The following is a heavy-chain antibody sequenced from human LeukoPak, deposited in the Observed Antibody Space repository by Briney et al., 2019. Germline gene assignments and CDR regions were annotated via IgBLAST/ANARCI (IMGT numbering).Heavy chain of an antibody. J-gene: IGHJ4*02. V-gene: IGHV1-18*01. D-gene: IGHD6-19*01. CDR3: ASGNIAVAGKWPYFDY. Sequence: ASVKVSCKASGYTFTSFGFSWVRQAPGQGLEWMGWISAYNGNTNYAQKLQGRVTMTTDTSTSTAYMELRSLRSDDTAVYYCASGNIAVAGKWPYFDYWGQGTLVTVSS. CDR1: GYTFTSFG. CDR2: ISAYNGNT.